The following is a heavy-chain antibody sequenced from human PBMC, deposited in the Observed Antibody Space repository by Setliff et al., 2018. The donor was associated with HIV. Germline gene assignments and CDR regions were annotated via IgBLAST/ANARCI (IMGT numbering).Heavy chain of an antibody. V-gene: IGHV1-69*10. Sequence: GASVKVSCKASGDTFRSYAINWVRQAPGQGLEWMGGIIPVLGKAHYTQKFQGRVTITAQQSTFTAYMEFNTLTPDDTALYFCERSLLPRPIQSWDPFFYYLDVWGEGTTVTVSS. J-gene: IGHJ6*03. CDR3: ERSLLPRPIQSWDPFFYYLDV. CDR2: IIPVLGKA. D-gene: IGHD3-22*01. CDR1: GDTFRSYA.